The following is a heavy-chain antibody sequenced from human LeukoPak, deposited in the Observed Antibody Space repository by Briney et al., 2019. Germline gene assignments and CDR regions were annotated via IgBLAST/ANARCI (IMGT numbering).Heavy chain of an antibody. CDR3: AREISGSYYNPLGYMDV. V-gene: IGHV4-4*07. CDR1: GGSISLYY. CDR2: IFTSGIT. Sequence: SETLSLTCTVSGGSISLYYWNWIRQPAGKGLEWIGRIFTSGITNYNPSLKSRVTMSVDTSKSQFSLALSSVTAADTAVYYCAREISGSYYNPLGYMDVRGKGTTVTVAS. J-gene: IGHJ6*03. D-gene: IGHD3-10*01.